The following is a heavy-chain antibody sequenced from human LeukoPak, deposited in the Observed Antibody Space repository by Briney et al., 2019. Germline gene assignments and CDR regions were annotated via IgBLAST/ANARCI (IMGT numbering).Heavy chain of an antibody. J-gene: IGHJ5*02. Sequence: PSETLSLTCTVSGGSISSYYWSWIRQPAGKGLEWIGRIYTSGSTNYNPSLKSRVTMSVDTSKNQFSLKLSSVTAADTAVYYCAREVATITPVWFDPWGQGTLVTVSS. CDR2: IYTSGST. CDR1: GGSISSYY. D-gene: IGHD5-12*01. V-gene: IGHV4-4*07. CDR3: AREVATITPVWFDP.